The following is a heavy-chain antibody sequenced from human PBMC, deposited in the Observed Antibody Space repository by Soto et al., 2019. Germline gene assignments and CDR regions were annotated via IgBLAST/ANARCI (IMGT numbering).Heavy chain of an antibody. Sequence: QVQLVQSGAEVKKPGASVKVSCKASGYTFTSYYMHWVRQAPGQGLEWMGIINPSGGSTSYAQKFQGRVNMTRDTPTSTVYMELSSLRSEDTAVYYCARSPRAGYSSSCYEEAWGQGTLVTVSS. CDR3: ARSPRAGYSSSCYEEA. J-gene: IGHJ5*02. CDR1: GYTFTSYY. V-gene: IGHV1-46*01. D-gene: IGHD6-13*01. CDR2: INPSGGST.